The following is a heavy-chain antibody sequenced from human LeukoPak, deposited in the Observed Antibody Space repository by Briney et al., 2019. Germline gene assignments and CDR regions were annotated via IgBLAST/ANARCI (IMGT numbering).Heavy chain of an antibody. CDR3: ARSNLGYCSSTSCYIGGNFDY. D-gene: IGHD2-2*02. V-gene: IGHV3-64*01. CDR1: GFTFSSYA. CDR2: ISSNGGST. Sequence: GGSLRLSCAASGFTFSSYAMHWVRQAPRKGLEYVSAISSNGGSTYYANSVKGRFTISRDNSKNTLYLQMGSLRAEDMAVYYCARSNLGYCSSTSCYIGGNFDYWGQGTLVTVSS. J-gene: IGHJ4*02.